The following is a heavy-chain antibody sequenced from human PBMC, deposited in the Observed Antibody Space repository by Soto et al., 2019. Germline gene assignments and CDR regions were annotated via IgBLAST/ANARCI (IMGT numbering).Heavy chain of an antibody. CDR1: GFSITNAW. CDR3: ARDGYKEAEQLVSNWFDP. D-gene: IGHD6-13*01. Sequence: GGSLRLSCAASGFSITNAWMNWVRQAPGKGLEWVGRIKSKIDGGATDYAAPVKGRFTISRDDSKNTLYLQMNSLRAEDTAVYYCARDGYKEAEQLVSNWFDPWGQGTLVTVS. V-gene: IGHV3-15*07. CDR2: IKSKIDGGAT. J-gene: IGHJ5*02.